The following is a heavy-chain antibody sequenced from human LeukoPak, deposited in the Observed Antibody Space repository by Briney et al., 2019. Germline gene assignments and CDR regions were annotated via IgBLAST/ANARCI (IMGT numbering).Heavy chain of an antibody. CDR3: ARSNSGYDAFDI. CDR2: ISSSSSYI. D-gene: IGHD3-22*01. V-gene: IGHV3-21*01. CDR1: GFTSSSYS. J-gene: IGHJ3*02. Sequence: GGSLRLSCAASGFTSSSYSMNWVRQAPGEGLEWVSSISSSSSYIYYADSVKGRFTISRDNAKNSLYLQMNSLRAEDTAVYYCARSNSGYDAFDIWGQGTMVTVSS.